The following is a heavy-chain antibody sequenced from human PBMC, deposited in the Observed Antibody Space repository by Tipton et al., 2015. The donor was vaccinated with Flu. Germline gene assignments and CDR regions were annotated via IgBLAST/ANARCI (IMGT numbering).Heavy chain of an antibody. Sequence: TLSLTCIVSGYSISSGYYWGWIRQPPGKGLEWIGSIYHTGSTYYNPSLKSRVTISADTSKNQFSLKLSSVTAADTAVYYCARGIYISSSWYVGRGDPNKNDYWGQGTLVTVSS. V-gene: IGHV4-38-2*02. D-gene: IGHD6-13*01. CDR2: IYHTGST. CDR3: ARGIYISSSWYVGRGDPNKNDY. J-gene: IGHJ4*02. CDR1: GYSISSGYY.